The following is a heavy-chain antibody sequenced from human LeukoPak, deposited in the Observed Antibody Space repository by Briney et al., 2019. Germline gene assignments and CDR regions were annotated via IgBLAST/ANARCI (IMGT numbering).Heavy chain of an antibody. V-gene: IGHV4-34*01. CDR3: ARLGIRSIAARPSPYYYYYYMDV. D-gene: IGHD6-6*01. J-gene: IGHJ6*03. CDR1: GGSFSGYY. Sequence: SETLSLSCTIYGGSFSGYYWGWIRQPPGKGLEWIGEINHSGSTNYNPSLKSRVTISVDTSKNQFSLKLTSVTAADTAVYFCARLGIRSIAARPSPYYYYYYMDVWGKGTTVTVSS. CDR2: INHSGST.